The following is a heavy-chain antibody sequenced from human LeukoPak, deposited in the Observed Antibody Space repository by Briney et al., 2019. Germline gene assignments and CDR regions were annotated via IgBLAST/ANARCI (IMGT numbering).Heavy chain of an antibody. Sequence: SETLSLTCTVSGGSISSYYWSWIRQPAGKGLEWIGRIYTSGGTNYNPSLKSRVTMSVDTSKNQFSLKLSSVTAADTAVYYCARDTDIVVVPAAFYYYYGMDVWGQGTTVTVSS. CDR3: ARDTDIVVVPAAFYYYYGMDV. CDR2: IYTSGGT. CDR1: GGSISSYY. D-gene: IGHD2-2*01. V-gene: IGHV4-4*07. J-gene: IGHJ6*02.